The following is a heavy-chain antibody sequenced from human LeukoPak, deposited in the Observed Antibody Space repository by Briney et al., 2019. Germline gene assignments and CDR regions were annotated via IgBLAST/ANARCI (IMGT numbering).Heavy chain of an antibody. CDR3: ARVGGGDGSGRSTTDY. CDR1: GFTFSSYW. D-gene: IGHD6-19*01. J-gene: IGHJ4*02. V-gene: IGHV3-7*01. Sequence: GGSLRLSCVASGFTFSSYWMSWVRQAPGKGLEWVANINQGGSEKYDVDSAKGRFTISRDNAKNSLYLQMNSLRVEDTAMYYCARVGGGDGSGRSTTDYWGQGTLVTISS. CDR2: INQGGSEK.